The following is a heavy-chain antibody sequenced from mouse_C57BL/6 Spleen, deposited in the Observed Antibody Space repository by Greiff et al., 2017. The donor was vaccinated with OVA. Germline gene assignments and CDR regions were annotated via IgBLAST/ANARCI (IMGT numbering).Heavy chain of an antibody. CDR1: GYSITSGYY. Sequence: DVQLVESGPGLVKPSQSLSLTCSVTGYSITSGYYWNWIRQFPGNKLAWMGYISYDGSNNYNPSLKNRISITRDTSKNQFFLKLNSVTTEDTATYYCAREGSPWAMDYWGQGTSVTVSS. CDR3: AREGSPWAMDY. V-gene: IGHV3-6*01. CDR2: ISYDGSN. J-gene: IGHJ4*01.